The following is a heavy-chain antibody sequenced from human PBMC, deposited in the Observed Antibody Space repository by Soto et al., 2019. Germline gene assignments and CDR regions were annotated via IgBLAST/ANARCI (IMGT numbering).Heavy chain of an antibody. D-gene: IGHD3-9*01. V-gene: IGHV1-46*01. CDR2: INPSGGST. CDR1: GYTLTSYY. Sequence: QVQLVQSGAEVKKPGASVKVSCKASGYTLTSYYMHWVRQAPGQGLTWMGIINPSGGSTSYAQNYQDRITMTRDTSTTTVYMELSSLRSEDTAVYFCARGDYDVLTGHYPLDYRGQGTLVTVSS. J-gene: IGHJ4*02. CDR3: ARGDYDVLTGHYPLDY.